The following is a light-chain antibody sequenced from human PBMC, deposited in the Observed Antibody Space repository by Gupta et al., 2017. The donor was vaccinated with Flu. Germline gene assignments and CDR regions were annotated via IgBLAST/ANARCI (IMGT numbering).Light chain of an antibody. Sequence: VLTQPPSASGTPGQRVTISCSGSSSNIGSNTVNWYQQLPGTAPKLLIYSNNQRPSGVPDRFSGSKSGTSASLAISGLQSEDEADYYCAAWDDSLNGFYVFGTGTEVTVL. V-gene: IGLV1-44*01. CDR3: AAWDDSLNGFYV. CDR2: SNN. J-gene: IGLJ1*01. CDR1: SSNIGSNT.